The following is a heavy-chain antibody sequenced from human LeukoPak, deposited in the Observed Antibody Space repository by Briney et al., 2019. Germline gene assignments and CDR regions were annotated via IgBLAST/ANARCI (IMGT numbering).Heavy chain of an antibody. V-gene: IGHV1-2*06. CDR2: FNPNSGGT. D-gene: IGHD4-23*01. CDR1: GYIFIGYY. Sequence: ASVKVSCKASGYIFIGYYIHWVRQAPGQGLEWMGRFNPNSGGTDYVQKFQGRVTMTRDTSISTAYMELTRLTSDDTAVYYCARDFGSTVAKSWLDYWGQGTLVTVSS. CDR3: ARDFGSTVAKSWLDY. J-gene: IGHJ4*02.